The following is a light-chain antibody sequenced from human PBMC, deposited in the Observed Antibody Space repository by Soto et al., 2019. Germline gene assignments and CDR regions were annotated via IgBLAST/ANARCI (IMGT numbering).Light chain of an antibody. CDR2: EVN. Sequence: QSALTQPASVSESPGQSITISCTGTSTDVGAYNYVSWYQQYPGKAPKLMIYEVNYRPSGVSNRFSGSKSGNTASLTNSGLQAEDEADYYCSSYTSSRTLVFGGGTKLTVL. V-gene: IGLV2-14*01. CDR3: SSYTSSRTLV. CDR1: STDVGAYNY. J-gene: IGLJ2*01.